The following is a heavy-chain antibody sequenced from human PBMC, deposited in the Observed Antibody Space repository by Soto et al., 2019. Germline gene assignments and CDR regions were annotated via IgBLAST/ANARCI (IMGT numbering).Heavy chain of an antibody. J-gene: IGHJ5*02. D-gene: IGHD3-10*01. CDR2: IIPILGIA. CDR1: GGTFSSYT. V-gene: IGHV1-69*02. Sequence: GASVKVSCKASGGTFSSYTISWVRQAPGQGLEWMGRIIPILGIANYAQKFQGRVTITADKSTSTAYMELSSLRSEDTAVYYCARGVGSGSYYNQYNWFDQWRQGTMVTSPQ. CDR3: ARGVGSGSYYNQYNWFDQ.